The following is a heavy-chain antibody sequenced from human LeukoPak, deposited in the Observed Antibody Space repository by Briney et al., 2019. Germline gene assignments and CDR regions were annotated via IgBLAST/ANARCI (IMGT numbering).Heavy chain of an antibody. D-gene: IGHD4-23*01. V-gene: IGHV1-2*02. CDR2: INPNGGGT. Sequence: ASVKVSCKASGYTFSDYNMHWVRQAPGQGLEWMGWINPNGGGTHYAQRFQDRVTMTTDTSITTAYMELSSLSSDDTAVYYCARDRVDGGNYYYFDYWGQGTLVTVSS. CDR3: ARDRVDGGNYYYFDY. CDR1: GYTFSDYN. J-gene: IGHJ4*02.